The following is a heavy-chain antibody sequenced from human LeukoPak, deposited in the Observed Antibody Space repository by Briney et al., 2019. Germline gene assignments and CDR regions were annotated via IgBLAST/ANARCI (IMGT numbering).Heavy chain of an antibody. J-gene: IGHJ6*03. CDR3: TRGVVTVTTPCFYYMDV. D-gene: IGHD4-11*01. CDR2: IYSSGST. V-gene: IGHV4-39*06. CDR1: GASVSGSPYY. Sequence: SETLSLTCTVSGASVSGSPYYWGWIRQPPGKGLEWIGSIYSSGSTYYNASLQSRVTISLDTSRNQFPLKLSSVTAADTSVYYCTRGVVTVTTPCFYYMDVWGKGTTVTVSS.